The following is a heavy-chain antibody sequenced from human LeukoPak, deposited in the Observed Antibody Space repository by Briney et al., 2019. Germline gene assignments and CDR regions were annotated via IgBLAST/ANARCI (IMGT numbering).Heavy chain of an antibody. J-gene: IGHJ4*02. CDR2: INRKGGT. CDR3: AREHKSYGDYPYYFDS. V-gene: IGHV4-30-4*01. Sequence: SETLSLTCTVSSDSISSGDYYWSWIRQPAGRGLEFIGYINRKGGTFYNPPLKSRVSISIDTSKNQFSLKLTSVTAADTAVYFCAREHKSYGDYPYYFDSWGQGTLVTVSS. D-gene: IGHD4-17*01. CDR1: SDSISSGDYY.